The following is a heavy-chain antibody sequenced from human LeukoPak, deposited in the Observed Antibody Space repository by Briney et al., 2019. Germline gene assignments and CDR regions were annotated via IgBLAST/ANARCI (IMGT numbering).Heavy chain of an antibody. Sequence: SETLSRTCAVYGGSFSGYYWSWIRQPPGKGLEWIGEVNHSGSTNYNPSLKSRVTISVDTSKNQFSLKLSSVTAADTAVYYCARGRGFGGNARFDYWGQGTLVTVSS. CDR1: GGSFSGYY. D-gene: IGHD4-23*01. J-gene: IGHJ4*02. V-gene: IGHV4-34*01. CDR2: VNHSGST. CDR3: ARGRGFGGNARFDY.